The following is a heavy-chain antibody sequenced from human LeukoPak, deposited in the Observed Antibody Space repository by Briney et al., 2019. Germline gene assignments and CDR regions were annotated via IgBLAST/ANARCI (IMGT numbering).Heavy chain of an antibody. D-gene: IGHD5-18*01. CDR2: ISAYNGKT. V-gene: IGHV1-18*01. CDR1: GYAFTRYG. CDR3: ARAPPWIQLWLVDDIDY. Sequence: ASVKVSCKASGYAFTRYGISWVRQAPGQGLEWMGWISAYNGKTNYAQKLQGSVTMTTDTSTSTAYMELRSLRSDDTAVYYCARAPPWIQLWLVDDIDYWGQGTLVTVSS. J-gene: IGHJ4*02.